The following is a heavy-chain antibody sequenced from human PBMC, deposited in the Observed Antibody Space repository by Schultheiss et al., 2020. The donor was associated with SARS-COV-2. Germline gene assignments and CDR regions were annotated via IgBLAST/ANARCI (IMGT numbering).Heavy chain of an antibody. CDR1: GFTFSSYA. J-gene: IGHJ5*02. CDR3: ARDQGYFTTDWFDP. Sequence: GGSLRLSCAASGFTFSSYAMHWVRQAPGKGLEWVAVISYDGSNKYYADSVKGRFTISRDNAKNTLYLQMNSLRAEDTAVYYCARDQGYFTTDWFDPWGQGTLVTVSS. D-gene: IGHD3-9*01. CDR2: ISYDGSNK. V-gene: IGHV3-30*07.